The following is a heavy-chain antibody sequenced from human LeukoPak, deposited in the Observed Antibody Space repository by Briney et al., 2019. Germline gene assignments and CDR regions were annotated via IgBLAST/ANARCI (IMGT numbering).Heavy chain of an antibody. Sequence: GGSLRLSCAASGFTFSSYWMTWVRQAPGKGLEWVSAMSGSGDATYYADSVKGRFTISRDNSKNTLYLQMNDVETEDTAIYYCSKGRSNFGYLSGDYWGQGTLVTVSS. CDR3: SKGRSNFGYLSGDY. D-gene: IGHD2-21*01. J-gene: IGHJ4*02. CDR2: MSGSGDAT. V-gene: IGHV3-23*01. CDR1: GFTFSSYW.